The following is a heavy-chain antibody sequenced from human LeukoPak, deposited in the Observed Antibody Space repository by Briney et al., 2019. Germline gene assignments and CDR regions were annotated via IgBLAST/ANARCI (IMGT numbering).Heavy chain of an antibody. CDR2: IIPIFGTA. CDR1: GGTFSSYA. J-gene: IGHJ4*02. V-gene: IGHV1-69*01. Sequence: SVKVSCKASGGTFSSYAISWVRQAPGQGLDWMGGIIPIFGTANYAQKFQGRVTITADESTSTAYMELSSLRSEDTAVYYCARDGEMATIYDYWGQGTLVTVSS. CDR3: ARDGEMATIYDY. D-gene: IGHD5-24*01.